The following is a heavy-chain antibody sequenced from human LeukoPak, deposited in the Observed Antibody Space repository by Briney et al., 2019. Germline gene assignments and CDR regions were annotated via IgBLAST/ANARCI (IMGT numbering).Heavy chain of an antibody. CDR2: IYTSGST. CDR1: GGSISSYY. J-gene: IGHJ4*02. D-gene: IGHD5-12*01. V-gene: IGHV4-4*09. Sequence: SETLSLTCTVSGGSISSYYWSWIRQPPGKGLEWIGYIYTSGSTNYNPSLKSRVTISVDTSKNQFSLKLSSVTAADTAVYYCARGLSGPLTYFDYWGQGTLVTVSS. CDR3: ARGLSGPLTYFDY.